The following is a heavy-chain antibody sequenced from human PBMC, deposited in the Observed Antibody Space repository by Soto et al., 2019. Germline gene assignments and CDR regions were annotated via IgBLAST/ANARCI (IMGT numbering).Heavy chain of an antibody. Sequence: SETLSLTCTVSGGSVSSGSYYWSWIRQPPGKGLEWIGYIYYSGSTNYNPSLKSRVTISVDTSKNQFSLNLNSVTAADTAVYYCARRLDDRGDNSFNGFAPWGQGTRVTVSS. CDR3: ARRLDDRGDNSFNGFAP. CDR2: IYYSGST. CDR1: GGSVSSGSYY. V-gene: IGHV4-61*01. J-gene: IGHJ5*02. D-gene: IGHD2-21*02.